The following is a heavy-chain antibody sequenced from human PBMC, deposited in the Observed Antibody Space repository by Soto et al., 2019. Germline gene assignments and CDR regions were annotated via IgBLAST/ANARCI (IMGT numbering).Heavy chain of an antibody. CDR2: IYHSGSA. CDR3: ARGLITGSHYSGGWYYFDS. Sequence: SETLSLTCTVSNASISSRKWWTWVRQTPGKGLEWIGEIYHSGSASYNPSLKSRVTISVHTSNSQFSLELSSVTAADTAVYYCARGLITGSHYSGGWYYFDSWGQGTQVTVSS. CDR1: NASISSRKW. D-gene: IGHD6-19*01. V-gene: IGHV4-4*02. J-gene: IGHJ4*02.